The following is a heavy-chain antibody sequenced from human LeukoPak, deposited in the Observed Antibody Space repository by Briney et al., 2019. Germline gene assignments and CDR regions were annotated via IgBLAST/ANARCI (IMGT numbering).Heavy chain of an antibody. D-gene: IGHD3-22*01. CDR2: IYNSGST. CDR1: GGSISSHY. CDR3: ARGSFDTSDYNYIGFDY. V-gene: IGHV4-59*11. J-gene: IGHJ4*02. Sequence: PSETLSPTCTVSGGSISSHYWSWLRQPPGKGLEWIGYIYNSGSTNYNPSLKSRLTISIDTSKNQFSLKLTSVTAADTAVYYCARGSFDTSDYNYIGFDYWSQGTLVTVSS.